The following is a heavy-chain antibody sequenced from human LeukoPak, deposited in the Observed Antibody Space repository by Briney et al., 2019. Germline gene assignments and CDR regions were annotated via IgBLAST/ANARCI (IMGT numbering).Heavy chain of an antibody. D-gene: IGHD6-19*01. V-gene: IGHV4-4*07. CDR1: DGYISSYF. J-gene: IGHJ4*02. CDR2: IHTSGST. Sequence: SETLSLTCTVSDGYISSYFWSWIRQPAGKGLEWIGRIHTSGSTNYNPSLKSRVTMSVDTSKNQFSLMVTSVTAADTAVYYCARAWQWLPLDSWGRGTLVTVSS. CDR3: ARAWQWLPLDS.